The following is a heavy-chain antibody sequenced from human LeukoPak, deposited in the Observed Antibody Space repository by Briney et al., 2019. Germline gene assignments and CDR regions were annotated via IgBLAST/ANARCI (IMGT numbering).Heavy chain of an antibody. J-gene: IGHJ3*02. V-gene: IGHV1-46*01. CDR2: INPSGGST. CDR3: ARGAIASTPHGAFDI. CDR1: GYTFTSYY. Sequence: GASVKVSCKASGYTFTSYYMHWVRQAPGQGLEWMGIINPSGGSTSYAQKFQGRVTITADESTSTAYMELSSLRSEDTAVYYCARGAIASTPHGAFDIWGQGTMVTVSS. D-gene: IGHD3-3*02.